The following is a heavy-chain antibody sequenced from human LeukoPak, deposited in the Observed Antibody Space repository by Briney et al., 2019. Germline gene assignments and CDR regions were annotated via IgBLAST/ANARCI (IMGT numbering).Heavy chain of an antibody. CDR1: GYTLTELS. CDR3: ATYPYGDYVDWFDP. D-gene: IGHD4-17*01. Sequence: ASVKVSCKVSGYTLTELSMHWVRQAPGKGLEWMGGFDPEDGETIYAQKFQGRVTMTEDTSTDTAYMELSSLRSEDTAVYYCATYPYGDYVDWFDPWGQGTLVTVSP. J-gene: IGHJ5*02. V-gene: IGHV1-24*01. CDR2: FDPEDGET.